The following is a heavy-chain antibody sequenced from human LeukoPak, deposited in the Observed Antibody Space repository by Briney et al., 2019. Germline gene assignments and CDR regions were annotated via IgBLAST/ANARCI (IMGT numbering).Heavy chain of an antibody. CDR2: LNPSGGST. D-gene: IGHD3-22*01. V-gene: IGHV1-46*01. J-gene: IGHJ4*02. Sequence: ASVKVSCKASGGTFSSYAISWVRQAPGQGLEWMGILNPSGGSTTYAQKFQGRVTMTRDTSTSTVYMELSSLRSEDTAVYYCARAGYYDSSGNFDYWGQGTLVTVSS. CDR1: GGTFSSYA. CDR3: ARAGYYDSSGNFDY.